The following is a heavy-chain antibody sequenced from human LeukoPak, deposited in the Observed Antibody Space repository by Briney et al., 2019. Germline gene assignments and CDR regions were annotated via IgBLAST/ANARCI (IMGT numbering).Heavy chain of an antibody. CDR1: GYSFTSYW. J-gene: IGHJ4*02. Sequence: GESLRISCKGSGYSFTSYWISWVRQMPGKGLEWMGRIDPSDSYTNYSPSFQGHVTISADKSISTAYLQWSSLKASDTAMYYCARLTDQSDIILTGNFDYWGQGTLVTVS. CDR2: IDPSDSYT. V-gene: IGHV5-10-1*01. CDR3: ARLTDQSDIILTGNFDY. D-gene: IGHD3-9*01.